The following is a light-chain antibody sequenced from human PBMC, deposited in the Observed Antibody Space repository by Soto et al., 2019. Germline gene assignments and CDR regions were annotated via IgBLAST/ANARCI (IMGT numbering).Light chain of an antibody. CDR2: EDY. CDR3: QSYDSSNHVV. J-gene: IGLJ2*01. V-gene: IGLV6-57*04. CDR1: SGTIASNY. Sequence: NFMLTQPHSVSESPGKTVAISCTRSSGTIASNYVQWYQQRPGSASTTVIYEDYQRPSGVPDRFSGSIDSSSNSASLTISGLKTEDEADYYCQSYDSSNHVVFGGGTKLTVL.